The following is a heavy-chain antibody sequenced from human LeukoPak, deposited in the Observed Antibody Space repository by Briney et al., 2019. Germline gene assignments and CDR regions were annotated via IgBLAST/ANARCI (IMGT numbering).Heavy chain of an antibody. J-gene: IGHJ4*02. D-gene: IGHD1-14*01. Sequence: PGGSLRLSCVASGFTFGTYNMNWVRQAPGKGLEWVSYISSGSGTIYYADSMKGRFTISRDNSENSLHLQMNSLRDGDTAVYYCAGGSSAFGRIFDYWGQGTLVTVSS. CDR3: AGGSSAFGRIFDY. CDR1: GFTFGTYN. V-gene: IGHV3-48*02. CDR2: ISSGSGTI.